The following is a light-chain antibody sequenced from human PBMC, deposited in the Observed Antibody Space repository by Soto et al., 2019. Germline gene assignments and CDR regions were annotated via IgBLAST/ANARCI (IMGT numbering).Light chain of an antibody. J-gene: IGLJ2*01. CDR1: SSNIGSNY. CDR3: AACDDSLRAPV. Sequence: QSVLTQPPSASATPGQRITISCFGSSSNIGSNYGYWYQQLPGTAPKLLISRDDERPSGVPDRLSGSKSGTSASLAISGGRSEDEADYFCAACDDSLRAPVFGGGTKLTVL. V-gene: IGLV1-47*01. CDR2: RDD.